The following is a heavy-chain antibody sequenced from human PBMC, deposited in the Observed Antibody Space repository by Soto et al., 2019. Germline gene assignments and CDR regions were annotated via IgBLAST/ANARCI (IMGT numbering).Heavy chain of an antibody. CDR3: TNVYFDY. J-gene: IGHJ4*02. Sequence: PGGSLRLSCTASGFTFSSAWMTWVRQAPGKGLEWVGRIKTNADGGTTDYAAPVKGRFAISRDDSENTLYLQMNSLKTEDTAVYYCTNVYFDYWGQGTLVTVSS. V-gene: IGHV3-15*01. CDR1: GFTFSSAW. CDR2: IKTNADGGTT.